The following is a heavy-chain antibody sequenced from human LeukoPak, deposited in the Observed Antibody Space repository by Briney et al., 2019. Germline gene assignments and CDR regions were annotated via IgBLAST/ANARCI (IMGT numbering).Heavy chain of an antibody. Sequence: GGSLRLSCAASGFSVSSDYMTWVRQAPGKGLEWVSAIYGGGDANYADSVEGRFTTSRDNSKNTVFLQMNSLRAEDTAVYYCARGRSVSSIFDYWGQGTLVTVSS. CDR3: ARGRSVSSIFDY. J-gene: IGHJ4*02. D-gene: IGHD6-6*01. CDR1: GFSVSSDY. V-gene: IGHV3-53*01. CDR2: IYGGGDA.